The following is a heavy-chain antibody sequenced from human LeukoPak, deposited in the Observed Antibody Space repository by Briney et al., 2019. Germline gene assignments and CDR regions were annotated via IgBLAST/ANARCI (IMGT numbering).Heavy chain of an antibody. CDR2: INHSGST. CDR3: ARVRNWFDP. Sequence: SETLSLTCAVYGGSFSGYYWSWIRQPPGKGLEWIGEINHSGSTNYNPSLKCRVTISVDTSKNQFSLKLSSVTAADTAVYYCARVRNWFDPWGQGTLVTVSS. J-gene: IGHJ5*02. V-gene: IGHV4-34*01. CDR1: GGSFSGYY.